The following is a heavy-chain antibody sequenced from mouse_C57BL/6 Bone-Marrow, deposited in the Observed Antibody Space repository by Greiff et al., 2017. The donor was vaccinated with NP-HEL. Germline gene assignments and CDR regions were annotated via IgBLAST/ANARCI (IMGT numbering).Heavy chain of an antibody. CDR3: ARRHDEGYAMDY. CDR2: IYPGSGST. CDR1: GYTFTSYW. Sequence: QVQLQPPGAALVKPGASVKMSCKASGYTFTSYWITWVKQRPGQGLEWIGDIYPGSGSTNYNEQFKSKATLTVDTSSSTAYMQLSSLTSEDSAVYYCARRHDEGYAMDYWGQGTSVTVSS. D-gene: IGHD2-14*01. V-gene: IGHV1-55*01. J-gene: IGHJ4*01.